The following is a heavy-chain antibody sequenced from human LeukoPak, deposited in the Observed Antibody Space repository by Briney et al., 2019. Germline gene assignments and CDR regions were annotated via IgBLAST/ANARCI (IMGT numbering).Heavy chain of an antibody. J-gene: IGHJ4*02. CDR2: ISGSGGGT. CDR3: AKDIGSYYDY. Sequence: GGSLRLSCAASGFTFTSYAMSWVRQAPGKGLEWVSSISGSGGGTFYADSVKGRFTISRDNSKNTLYLQMNSLRAEDTAVYYCAKDIGSYYDYWGQGILVTVSS. CDR1: GFTFTSYA. D-gene: IGHD3-10*01. V-gene: IGHV3-23*01.